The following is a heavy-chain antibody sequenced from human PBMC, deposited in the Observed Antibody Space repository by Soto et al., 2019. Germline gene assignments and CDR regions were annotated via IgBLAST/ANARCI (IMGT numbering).Heavy chain of an antibody. CDR2: IWYDGSNK. CDR1: GFTFSNYG. D-gene: IGHD3-22*01. J-gene: IGHJ4*02. V-gene: IGHV3-33*01. CDR3: ARTAFYYDSNGYFFDY. Sequence: QVQLVGSGGGVVQPGRSLRLSCAASGFTFSNYGMHWVRQAPGKGLEWVAVIWYDGSNKYYADSVKGRFTIPRDNSKNTLYLQMNSLRAEDTAVYYCARTAFYYDSNGYFFDYWGQGTLVTVSS.